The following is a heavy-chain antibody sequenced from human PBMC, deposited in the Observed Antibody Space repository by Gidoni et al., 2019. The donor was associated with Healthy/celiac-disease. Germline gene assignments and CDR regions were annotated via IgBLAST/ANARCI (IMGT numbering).Heavy chain of an antibody. CDR3: TTVPDYYDSSGYTWFDY. CDR1: GFTFSNAW. J-gene: IGHJ4*02. V-gene: IGHV3-15*01. CDR2: IKSKTDGGTT. Sequence: EVQLVESGGGLVKPGGSLRLSCSASGFTFSNAWMSWVRQAPVKGLEWVGRIKSKTDGGTTDYAAPVKGRFTISRDDSKNTLYLQMNSLKTDDTAVYYCTTVPDYYDSSGYTWFDYWGQGTLVTVSS. D-gene: IGHD3-22*01.